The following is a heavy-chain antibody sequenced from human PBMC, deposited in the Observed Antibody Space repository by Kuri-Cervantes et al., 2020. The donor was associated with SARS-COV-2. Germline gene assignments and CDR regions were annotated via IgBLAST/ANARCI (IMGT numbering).Heavy chain of an antibody. Sequence: SETLSLTCFVYGGSLSGYSWTWIRQPPGKGLEWIGEINHSGSTNYNPSLKSRVTISVDTSKNQFSLKLSSVTAADTAVYYCARDLRYSSSDGMDVWGQGTTVTVSS. J-gene: IGHJ6*02. D-gene: IGHD6-6*01. CDR3: ARDLRYSSSDGMDV. CDR1: GGSLSGYS. CDR2: INHSGST. V-gene: IGHV4-34*01.